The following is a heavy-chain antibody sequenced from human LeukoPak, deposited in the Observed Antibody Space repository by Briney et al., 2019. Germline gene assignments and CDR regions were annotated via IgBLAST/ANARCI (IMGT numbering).Heavy chain of an antibody. CDR1: GFTFSSYA. V-gene: IGHV3-30-3*01. D-gene: IGHD3-22*01. CDR2: ISYDGSNK. J-gene: IGHJ4*02. Sequence: GGSLRLSCAASGFTFSSYAMHWVRQAPGKGLEWVAVISYDGSNKYYADSVKGRFTISRDNSKNTLYLQMNSLRAEDTAVYYCARDRVWDYYDSSGYYHFDYWGQGTLVTVSS. CDR3: ARDRVWDYYDSSGYYHFDY.